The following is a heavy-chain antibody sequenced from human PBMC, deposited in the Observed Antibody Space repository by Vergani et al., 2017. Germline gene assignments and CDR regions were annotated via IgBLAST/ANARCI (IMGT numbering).Heavy chain of an antibody. CDR3: ARGGYGILTGYRY. CDR1: GYTFSNYY. V-gene: IGHV1-46*03. CDR2: INPSGGHK. D-gene: IGHD3-9*01. Sequence: QVQVVQSGAEVKKSGASVKVSCKTSGYTFSNYYMHWVRQAPGQGLEWMGIINPSGGHKNYAQKFQGRVTMTRDTSTSTVYMELSSLRSEDTAIYYCARGGYGILTGYRYWGQGTLVTVSA. J-gene: IGHJ4*02.